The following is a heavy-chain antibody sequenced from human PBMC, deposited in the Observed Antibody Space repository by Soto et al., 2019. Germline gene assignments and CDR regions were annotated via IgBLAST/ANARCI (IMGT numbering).Heavy chain of an antibody. CDR3: EKSPGGTVLMVYARPHFDY. D-gene: IGHD2-8*01. Sequence: PGGSLRLSXAASGFTFSSYAMSWVRQAPGKGLEWVSAISGSGGSTYYADSVKGRFTISRDNSKNTMYLQMNSVRAEDTAVYYCEKSPGGTVLMVYARPHFDYWGQGTLVTVSS. CDR1: GFTFSSYA. J-gene: IGHJ4*02. V-gene: IGHV3-23*01. CDR2: ISGSGGST.